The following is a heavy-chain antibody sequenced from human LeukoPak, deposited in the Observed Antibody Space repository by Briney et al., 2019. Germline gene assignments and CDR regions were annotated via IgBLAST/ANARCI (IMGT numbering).Heavy chain of an antibody. D-gene: IGHD4-17*01. CDR3: AKRIIEARENGDSNWLDP. CDR2: IYTSGST. V-gene: IGHV4-4*07. CDR1: GASISSYY. Sequence: SETLSLTCTVSGASISSYYWTWIRQPAGKGLEWIGRIYTSGSTNYNPSLKSRVIISRDTSKNQFSLELTSVTAADTAIYYCAKRIIEARENGDSNWLDPWGQGTLVTVSS. J-gene: IGHJ5*01.